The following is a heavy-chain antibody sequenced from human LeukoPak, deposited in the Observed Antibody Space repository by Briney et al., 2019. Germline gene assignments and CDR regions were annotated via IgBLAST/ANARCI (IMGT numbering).Heavy chain of an antibody. CDR1: GGSISSYY. D-gene: IGHD4-11*01. V-gene: IGHV4-59*12. CDR2: IYHSGST. J-gene: IGHJ6*03. Sequence: PSETLSLTCTVSGGSISSYYWSWIRQPPGKGLEWIGYIYHSGSTYYNPSLKSRVTISVDRSKNQFSLKLSSVTAADTAVYYCARDADYSNPNYYYYMDVWGKGTTVTVSS. CDR3: ARDADYSNPNYYYYMDV.